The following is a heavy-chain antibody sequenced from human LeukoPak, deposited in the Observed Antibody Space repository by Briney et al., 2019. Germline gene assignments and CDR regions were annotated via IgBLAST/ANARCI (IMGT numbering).Heavy chain of an antibody. D-gene: IGHD3-22*01. V-gene: IGHV5-51*01. CDR1: GYSFTSYW. J-gene: IGHJ4*02. Sequence: GESLKISCKGSGYSFTSYWIGWVRQMPGKGLEWMGIIYPGDSDTRYGPSFQGQVTISADKSISTAYLQWSSLKASDTAMYYCARRQYYYDSSGYYRVPFDYWGQGTLVTVSS. CDR2: IYPGDSDT. CDR3: ARRQYYYDSSGYYRVPFDY.